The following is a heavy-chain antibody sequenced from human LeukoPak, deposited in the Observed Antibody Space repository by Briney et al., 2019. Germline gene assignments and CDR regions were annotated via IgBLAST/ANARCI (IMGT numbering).Heavy chain of an antibody. CDR1: GFTFSTYD. J-gene: IGHJ4*02. CDR2: ISSSSSTE. CDR3: ARASGYCSGGTCQSFDY. D-gene: IGHD2-15*01. V-gene: IGHV3-48*01. Sequence: GGSLRLSCAASGFTFSTYDMTWVRQAPGKGLEWVSYISSSSSTEYYADSVKGRFTISRDNAKNSLYLQMNSLRAEDTAVYSCARASGYCSGGTCQSFDYWGQGTLVTVSS.